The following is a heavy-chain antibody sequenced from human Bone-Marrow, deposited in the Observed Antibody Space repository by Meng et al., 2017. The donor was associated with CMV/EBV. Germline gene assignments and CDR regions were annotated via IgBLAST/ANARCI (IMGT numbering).Heavy chain of an antibody. V-gene: IGHV3-23*01. Sequence: GESLKISCAASGFTFSSFAMSWVRQAPGKGLEWVSTISGGGGSTFYADSVKGRFTISRDNSKNTLYLQMNSLRAEDTAVYYCAKEIITGTTAGLDYWGQGTLVTVSS. D-gene: IGHD1-7*01. CDR3: AKEIITGTTAGLDY. J-gene: IGHJ4*02. CDR1: GFTFSSFA. CDR2: ISGGGGST.